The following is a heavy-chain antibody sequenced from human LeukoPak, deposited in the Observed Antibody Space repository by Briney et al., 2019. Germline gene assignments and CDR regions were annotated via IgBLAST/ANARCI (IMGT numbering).Heavy chain of an antibody. J-gene: IGHJ4*02. D-gene: IGHD3-10*01. V-gene: IGHV1-18*01. CDR1: GYTFTGYG. Sequence: GASVKVSCKASGYTFTGYGISWVRQAPGQGLEWMGWISAYNGNTNYAQKLQGRVTMTTDTSTSTAYMELRSLRSDDTAVYYCARDFTHYYGSGSYLEYWGQGTLVTVSS. CDR2: ISAYNGNT. CDR3: ARDFTHYYGSGSYLEY.